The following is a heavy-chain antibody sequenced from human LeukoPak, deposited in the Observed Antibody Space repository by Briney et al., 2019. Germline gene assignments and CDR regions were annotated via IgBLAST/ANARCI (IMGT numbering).Heavy chain of an antibody. CDR2: IKHDGSEK. CDR3: AKEPPPYCRSTSCSSPHAFDI. Sequence: GGSLRLSCAASGFTFRSYCMSWVRQAPGKGLERVANIKHDGSEKYYVDSVKGRFTISRDNAKNSLYLQMNSLRAEDTAVYYCAKEPPPYCRSTSCSSPHAFDIWGQGTMGTVSS. D-gene: IGHD2-2*01. V-gene: IGHV3-7*01. J-gene: IGHJ3*02. CDR1: GFTFRSYC.